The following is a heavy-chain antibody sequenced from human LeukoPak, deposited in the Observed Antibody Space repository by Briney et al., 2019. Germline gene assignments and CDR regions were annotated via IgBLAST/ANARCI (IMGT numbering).Heavy chain of an antibody. Sequence: GASVKVSCKASGYTFTSYGISWVRQAPGQGLEWMGWISAYNGNTNYAQKLQGRDTMNTDTSKSTAYMELRILRSDDRAAYYCARVRHYNDSSGYLSSYWGQGTLVTVCS. V-gene: IGHV1-18*01. CDR1: GYTFTSYG. J-gene: IGHJ4*02. CDR3: ARVRHYNDSSGYLSSY. CDR2: ISAYNGNT. D-gene: IGHD3-22*01.